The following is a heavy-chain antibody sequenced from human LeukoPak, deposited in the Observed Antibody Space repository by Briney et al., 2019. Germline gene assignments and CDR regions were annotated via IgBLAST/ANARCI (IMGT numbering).Heavy chain of an antibody. CDR3: ARDPDRRMATTPAFDI. J-gene: IGHJ3*02. CDR1: GFTFSSYA. V-gene: IGHV3-30*04. D-gene: IGHD5-24*01. CDR2: ISYDGSNK. Sequence: GGSLRLSCAASGFTFSSYAMHWVRQAPGKGLEWVAVISYDGSNKYYADSVKGRFTISRDNSKNTLYLQMNSLRAEDTAVYYCARDPDRRMATTPAFDIWGQGTMVTVSS.